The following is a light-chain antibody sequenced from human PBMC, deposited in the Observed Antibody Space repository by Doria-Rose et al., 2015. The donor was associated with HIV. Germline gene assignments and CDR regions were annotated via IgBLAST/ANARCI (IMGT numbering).Light chain of an antibody. CDR3: QQYGTSRGT. Sequence: TQSPGTLSLSPGERATLPCRASQRIKSSYLAWYQQKPGQAPRLLIYDASTRATGIPDRFSGSGSGTDFTLTISRLEPEDVAVYFCQQYGTSRGTFGKGTRLEIK. V-gene: IGKV3-20*01. CDR2: DAS. J-gene: IGKJ5*01. CDR1: QRIKSSY.